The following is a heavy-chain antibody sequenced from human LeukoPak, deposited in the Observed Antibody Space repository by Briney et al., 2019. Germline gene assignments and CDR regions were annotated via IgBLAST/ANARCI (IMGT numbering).Heavy chain of an antibody. CDR1: GFTSDDYA. CDR3: ARGSAAGIRNWFDP. Sequence: GRSLSLSCAASGFTSDDYAMHCVRQAPGRGLEWVSGISWNSGSIGYADSVKGRFTISRDNAKNSLYLQMNSLRAEDTALYYCARGSAAGIRNWFDPWGQGTLVTVSS. CDR2: ISWNSGSI. J-gene: IGHJ5*02. V-gene: IGHV3-9*02. D-gene: IGHD6-13*01.